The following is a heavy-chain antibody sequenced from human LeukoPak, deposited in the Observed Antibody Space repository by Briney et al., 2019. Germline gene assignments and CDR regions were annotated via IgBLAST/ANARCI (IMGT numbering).Heavy chain of an antibody. Sequence: SETLSLTCTVSGGSISSYYWSWIRQPPGKGLEWIGYIYYSGSTNYNPSLKSRVTVSVDKSKNQFSLNLSSVTAADTAIYYCARGGVGATTAYFDYWGQGTLVTVSS. CDR1: GGSISSYY. D-gene: IGHD1-26*01. CDR2: IYYSGST. V-gene: IGHV4-59*12. J-gene: IGHJ4*02. CDR3: ARGGVGATTAYFDY.